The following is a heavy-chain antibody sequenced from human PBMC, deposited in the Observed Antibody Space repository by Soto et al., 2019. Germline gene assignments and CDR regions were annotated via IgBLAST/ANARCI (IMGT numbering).Heavy chain of an antibody. D-gene: IGHD6-19*01. V-gene: IGHV1-18*01. J-gene: IGHJ6*02. CDR2: ISAYNGNT. CDR3: ARQQWLYYYYGMDV. Sequence: QVQLVQSGAEVKKPGASVKVSCKASGYTFTTYGISWVRQAPGQGLEWMGWISAYNGNTNYAQKIQGRVTMTTDTSTGTGYMELRSLRSGGTAVYYCARQQWLYYYYGMDVWGQGTTVTVSS. CDR1: GYTFTTYG.